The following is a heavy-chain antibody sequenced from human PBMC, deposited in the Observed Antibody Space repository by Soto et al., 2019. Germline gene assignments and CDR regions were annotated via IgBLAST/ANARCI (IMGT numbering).Heavy chain of an antibody. CDR3: ATNSGLGELSLFNAFDI. CDR1: GGSISSYY. V-gene: IGHV4-59*08. D-gene: IGHD3-16*02. Sequence: SETLSLTCTVSGGSISSYYWSWIRQPPGKGLEWIGYIYYSGSTNYNPSLKSRVTISVDTSKNQFSLKLSSVTAADTAVYYCATNSGLGELSLFNAFDIWGQGTMVTVSS. CDR2: IYYSGST. J-gene: IGHJ3*02.